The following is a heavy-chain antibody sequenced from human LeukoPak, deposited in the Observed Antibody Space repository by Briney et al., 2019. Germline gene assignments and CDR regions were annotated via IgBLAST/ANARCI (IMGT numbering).Heavy chain of an antibody. CDR2: SSSGGST. D-gene: IGHD3-22*01. J-gene: IGHJ4*02. Sequence: QTGGSLRLSCAASGFTFSSYAMSWVRQAPGKGLEWVSASSSGGSTHYADSVKGRFTISRDNSKNTLYLQMNSLRAEDTAVYYCAKRYYYDNSGLWDYWGQGTLVTVSS. CDR3: AKRYYYDNSGLWDY. V-gene: IGHV3-23*01. CDR1: GFTFSSYA.